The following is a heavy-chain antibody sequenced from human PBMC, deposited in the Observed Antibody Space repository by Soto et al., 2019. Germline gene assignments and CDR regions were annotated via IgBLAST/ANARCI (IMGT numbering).Heavy chain of an antibody. Sequence: GGSLRLSCAASGFTFSDHAMSWVRQAPGEGLEWVSTISRAGDSAYFAVSVKGRFTISRDNSKNTLHLQMNSLRVGDTAVYYCALGGLFYSGXCGHPLGFWGQGAVVTVSS. CDR3: ALGGLFYSGXCGHPLGF. CDR2: ISRAGDSA. V-gene: IGHV3-23*01. CDR1: GFTFSDHA. J-gene: IGHJ4*02. D-gene: IGHD3-10*01.